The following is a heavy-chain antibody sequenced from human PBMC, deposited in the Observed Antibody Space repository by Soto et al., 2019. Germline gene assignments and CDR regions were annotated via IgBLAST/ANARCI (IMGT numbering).Heavy chain of an antibody. CDR2: INHSGST. J-gene: IGHJ4*02. CDR3: ARRAGRVNVLLWFGEPFDY. V-gene: IGHV4-34*01. CDR1: GGSFSGYY. D-gene: IGHD3-10*01. Sequence: ETLSLTCAVYGGSFSGYYWSWIRQPPGKGLEWIGEINHSGSTNYNPSLKSRVTISVDTSKNQFSLKLSSVTAADTAVYYCARRAGRVNVLLWFGEPFDYWGQGTLVTVSS.